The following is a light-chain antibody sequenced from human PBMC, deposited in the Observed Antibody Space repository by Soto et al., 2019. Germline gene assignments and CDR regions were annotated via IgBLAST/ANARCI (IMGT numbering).Light chain of an antibody. J-gene: IGLJ1*01. CDR1: SSDVGGYKY. CDR3: SSYTSSSTRV. V-gene: IGLV2-14*03. CDR2: DIR. Sequence: QSALTQPASVSGSPGQSITIFCTGTSSDVGGYKYVSWYQQHPGKAPKLMIYDIRNRSSGVSNRFSGSKSGNTASLTISGLQAEDEAIYYCSSYTSSSTRVFGTGTKLTVL.